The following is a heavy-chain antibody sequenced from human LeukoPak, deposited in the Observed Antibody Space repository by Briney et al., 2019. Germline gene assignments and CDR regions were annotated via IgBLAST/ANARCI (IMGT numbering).Heavy chain of an antibody. D-gene: IGHD4-17*01. Sequence: PGGSLRLSCAASGFSFSSYWMKWIRQAPGKGLEWVASINQDASEKHLVDSVEGRFTISRDNAKNSLFLQMNSLRVEDTAVYYCTTYSAFDVWGQGTMVTVSS. V-gene: IGHV3-7*05. CDR3: TTYSAFDV. CDR2: INQDASEK. J-gene: IGHJ3*01. CDR1: GFSFSSYW.